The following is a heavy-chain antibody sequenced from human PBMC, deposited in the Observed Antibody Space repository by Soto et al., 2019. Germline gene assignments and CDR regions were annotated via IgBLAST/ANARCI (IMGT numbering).Heavy chain of an antibody. D-gene: IGHD1-26*01. CDR2: ISYDDVYK. V-gene: IGHV3-30-3*01. CDR1: VFRFSGYA. Sequence: VGSLRLSCETSVFRFSGYALHWVRHSPGKGLEWVALISYDDVYKSYTESVKGRFTTSRDSSKNTVYLQMNSLRVEDTGLYFCAKDKYYSGREGPFDSWGQGTLVTVSS. J-gene: IGHJ4*02. CDR3: AKDKYYSGREGPFDS.